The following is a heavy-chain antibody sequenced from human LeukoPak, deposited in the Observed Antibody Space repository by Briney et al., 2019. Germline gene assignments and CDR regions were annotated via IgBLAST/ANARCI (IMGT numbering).Heavy chain of an antibody. J-gene: IGHJ1*01. V-gene: IGHV3-7*01. D-gene: IGHD2-2*01. CDR3: ATYSSSNGREFQY. CDR1: GLLFSNYW. Sequence: GGPLRLFCGRSGLLFSNYWVRGVRQSPGEALEWVANIQQHGSETYYGDSVKGRFTISRDNAKNSLYLQMNSLRAEDTAVYYCATYSSSNGREFQYWGQGTLVTVSS. CDR2: IQQHGSET.